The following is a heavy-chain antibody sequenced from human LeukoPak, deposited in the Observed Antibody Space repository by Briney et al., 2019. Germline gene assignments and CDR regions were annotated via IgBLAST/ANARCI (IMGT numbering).Heavy chain of an antibody. Sequence: PSETLSLTCTVSGGSISSYYWSWIRQPPGKGLEWIGYIYYSGSTNYNPSLKSRVTISVDPSKNQFSLKVTSVTAADTAVYYCARGEVEDAFDIWGQGTMVTVSS. D-gene: IGHD1-26*01. V-gene: IGHV4-59*12. J-gene: IGHJ3*02. CDR1: GGSISSYY. CDR3: ARGEVEDAFDI. CDR2: IYYSGST.